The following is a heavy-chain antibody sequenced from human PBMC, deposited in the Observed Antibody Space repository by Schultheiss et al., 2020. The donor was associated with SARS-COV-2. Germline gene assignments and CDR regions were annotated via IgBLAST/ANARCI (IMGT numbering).Heavy chain of an antibody. D-gene: IGHD6-19*01. J-gene: IGHJ4*02. Sequence: GGSLRLSCAASGFTFSSYAMHWVRQAPGKGLEWVSYISSSGSTIYYADSVKGRFTISRDNAKNSLYLQMNSLRAEDTAVYYCASGSGGWSVFDYWGQGTLVTVSS. V-gene: IGHV3-48*04. CDR2: ISSSGSTI. CDR1: GFTFSSYA. CDR3: ASGSGGWSVFDY.